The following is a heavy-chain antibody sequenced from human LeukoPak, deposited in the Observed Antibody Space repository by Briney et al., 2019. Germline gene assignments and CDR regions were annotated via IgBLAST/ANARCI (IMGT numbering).Heavy chain of an antibody. J-gene: IGHJ3*02. CDR1: GGSISSSSYY. CDR2: IYYSGST. Sequence: SETLSLTCTVSGGSISSSSYYWGWIRQPPGKGLEWIGSIYYSGSTYYNPSLKSRVTISVDTSKNQFSLKLSSVTAADTAVYYCARGYCSSTSCYRNDAFDIWGQGTMVTVSS. CDR3: ARGYCSSTSCYRNDAFDI. D-gene: IGHD2-2*01. V-gene: IGHV4-39*01.